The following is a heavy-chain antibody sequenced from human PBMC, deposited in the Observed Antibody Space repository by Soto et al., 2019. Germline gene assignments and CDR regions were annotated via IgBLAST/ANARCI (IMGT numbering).Heavy chain of an antibody. Sequence: PSETLSLTCAVSGGSISSSNWWSWVRQPPGKGLECIGEIYHSGSTNYNPSLKSRVTISVDKSKNQFSLKLSSLTAADTAVYYCARTPDTTTTLHYAGMDDWGQGTMVTVSS. CDR1: GGSISSSNW. CDR3: ARTPDTTTTLHYAGMDD. CDR2: IYHSGST. V-gene: IGHV4-4*02. D-gene: IGHD1-26*01. J-gene: IGHJ6*02.